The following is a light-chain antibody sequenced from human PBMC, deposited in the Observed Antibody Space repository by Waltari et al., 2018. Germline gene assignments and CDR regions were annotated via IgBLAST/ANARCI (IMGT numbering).Light chain of an antibody. J-gene: IGLJ3*02. CDR2: KVN. CDR3: SSYTRRSYWV. Sequence: QSALTQPASVSGSPGQSITISCTGTSSDVGFYDFVSWFPQHPGKAPKVMIYKVNNRPSGVSNRSSGSKPANTASLTISGLQAEDEADYYCSSYTRRSYWVFGGGTQLTVL. V-gene: IGLV2-14*01. CDR1: SSDVGFYDF.